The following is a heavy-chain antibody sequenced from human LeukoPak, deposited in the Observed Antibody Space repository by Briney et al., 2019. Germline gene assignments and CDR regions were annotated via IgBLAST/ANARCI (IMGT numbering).Heavy chain of an antibody. Sequence: SETPSLTCAVSGGSFSGYSWSWIRQPPGKGLEWIGKIFLSGSTNYNPSPESRVTISVDTSKNQFSLKLSSVTAAYTAVYYCARGENIGGPWGQGTLVTVS. CDR1: GGSFSGYS. J-gene: IGHJ4*02. V-gene: IGHV4-34*01. CDR2: IFLSGST. D-gene: IGHD1-26*01. CDR3: ARGENIGGP.